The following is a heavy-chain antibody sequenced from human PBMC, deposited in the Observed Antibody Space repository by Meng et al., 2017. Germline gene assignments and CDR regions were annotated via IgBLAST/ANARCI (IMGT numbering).Heavy chain of an antibody. CDR1: GYNFPDYY. CDR2: INPKSGDT. D-gene: IGHD6-25*01. Sequence: QVQLVTSGAEVKKPGASVKVSCKPSGYNFPDYYIHWVRRAPGQGLEWMGRINPKSGDTHYAQKFQARVTMTGDTSISTAYMGLSGLRSDDTAMYYCARDEDISAAGKLFGDYWGQGTLVTVSS. V-gene: IGHV1-2*06. J-gene: IGHJ4*02. CDR3: ARDEDISAAGKLFGDY.